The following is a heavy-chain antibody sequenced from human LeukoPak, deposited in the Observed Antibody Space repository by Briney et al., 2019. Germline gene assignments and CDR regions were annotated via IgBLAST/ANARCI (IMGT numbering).Heavy chain of an antibody. V-gene: IGHV3-64D*09. D-gene: IGHD2-15*01. CDR3: VRGYSFGPYGMEV. J-gene: IGHJ6*02. CDR2: ISDSGGST. Sequence: PGGSLTLSCSASGFPFSSNAMHWVRQAPGKGLEYVSAISDSGGSTYYADSVKGRFTISRDNSKNTLYLQMSSLRAEDTAVYFCVRGYSFGPYGMEVWGQRTTVTVSS. CDR1: GFPFSSNA.